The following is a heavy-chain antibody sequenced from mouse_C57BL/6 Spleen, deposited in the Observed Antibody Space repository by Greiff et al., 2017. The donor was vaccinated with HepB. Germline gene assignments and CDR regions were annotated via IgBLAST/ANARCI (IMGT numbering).Heavy chain of an antibody. Sequence: QVQLQQSGPELVKPGASVKISCKASGYAFSSSWMNWVKQRPGKGLEWIGRIYPGDGDTNYNGKFKGKATLTADKSSSTAYMQLSSLTSEDSAVYFCARKDPYDSRFDYWGQGTTLTVSS. J-gene: IGHJ2*01. V-gene: IGHV1-82*01. CDR3: ARKDPYDSRFDY. D-gene: IGHD2-4*01. CDR2: IYPGDGDT. CDR1: GYAFSSSW.